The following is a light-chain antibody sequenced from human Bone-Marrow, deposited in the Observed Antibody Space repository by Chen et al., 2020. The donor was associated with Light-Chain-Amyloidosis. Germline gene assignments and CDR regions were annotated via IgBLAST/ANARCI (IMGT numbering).Light chain of an antibody. J-gene: IGLJ1*01. CDR3: CSFAGSPYV. CDR1: SSDVGGYNF. Sequence: SALNQPRPGVGCPGQSGTISFTGTSSDVGGYNFVPWYQQHPGKAPTLMISDVRRRPTGVPDRFSGSKSGNTASLTISGLPAEDEADYYCCSFAGSPYVFGTGTKVTVL. V-gene: IGLV2-11*01. CDR2: DVR.